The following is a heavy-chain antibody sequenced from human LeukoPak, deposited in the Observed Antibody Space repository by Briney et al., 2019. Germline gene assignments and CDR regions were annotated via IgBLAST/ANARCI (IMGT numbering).Heavy chain of an antibody. CDR3: ARGYCSSTSCSMGDY. D-gene: IGHD2-2*01. J-gene: IGHJ4*02. Sequence: PGGSLRLSCAASGFTFRNHGMHWIRQVPGKGLKWVAVIWYDGSNQNYADSVKGRFTISRDNAKNSLYLQMNSLRAEDTAVYYCARGYCSSTSCSMGDYWGQGTLVTVSS. CDR2: IWYDGSNQ. CDR1: GFTFRNHG. V-gene: IGHV3-33*01.